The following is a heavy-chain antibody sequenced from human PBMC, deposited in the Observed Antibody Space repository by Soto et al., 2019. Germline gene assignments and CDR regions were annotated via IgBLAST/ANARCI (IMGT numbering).Heavy chain of an antibody. D-gene: IGHD2-21*02. CDR2: IKQDGSEK. Sequence: PGGSLRLSCAASGFTFSSYWMSWVRQAPGKGLEWVANIKQDGSEKYYVDSVKGRFTISRDNAKNSLYLQMNSLRAEDTAAYYCARADRTLVTSYSLDAWGQGTTVTVSS. CDR3: ARADRTLVTSYSLDA. CDR1: GFTFSSYW. J-gene: IGHJ6*02. V-gene: IGHV3-7*01.